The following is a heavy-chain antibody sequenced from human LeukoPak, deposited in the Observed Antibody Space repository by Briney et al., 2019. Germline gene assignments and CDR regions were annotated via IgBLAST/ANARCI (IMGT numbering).Heavy chain of an antibody. V-gene: IGHV3-23*01. Sequence: GGSLRLSCAASGFIFSSYAMSWVRQAPGKGLEWVSTISGSGGSTYYADSVKGRFTISRDNSKNTVYLQMNSLRAEGTAIYYCAKGDSNSPAVFDYWGQGTLVTVSS. CDR2: ISGSGGST. CDR3: AKGDSNSPAVFDY. J-gene: IGHJ4*02. CDR1: GFIFSSYA. D-gene: IGHD6-13*01.